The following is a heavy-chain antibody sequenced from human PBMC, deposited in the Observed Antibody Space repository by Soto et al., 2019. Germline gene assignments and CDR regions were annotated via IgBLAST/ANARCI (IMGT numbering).Heavy chain of an antibody. V-gene: IGHV3-48*01. D-gene: IGHD1-26*01. CDR1: GFALITYA. CDR2: IMPGSSHI. Sequence: SLRLSCAASGFALITYAMNWVRQAPGKGLEWVTYIMPGSSHIFYADSVKGRFTISRDNSKNTLYLQMNSLRAEDTSVYYCAKEGGLSGSYYISSSYYFDYRCQGTLVTVSS. J-gene: IGHJ4*02. CDR3: AKEGGLSGSYYISSSYYFDY.